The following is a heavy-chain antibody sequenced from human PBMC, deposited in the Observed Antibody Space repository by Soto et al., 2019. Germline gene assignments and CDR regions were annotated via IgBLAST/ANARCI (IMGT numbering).Heavy chain of an antibody. Sequence: SETLSLTCTVSGGSVSSGSYYWSWVRPPPGKGLEWIGYIYYRGNTDYNPSLKSRVTISLDTPKNQFSLKLSSVTAADTAVYYCARHPGYYDILTGYTTYYFDYWGQGILVTVSS. V-gene: IGHV4-61*01. J-gene: IGHJ4*02. CDR1: GGSVSSGSYY. D-gene: IGHD3-9*01. CDR3: ARHPGYYDILTGYTTYYFDY. CDR2: IYYRGNT.